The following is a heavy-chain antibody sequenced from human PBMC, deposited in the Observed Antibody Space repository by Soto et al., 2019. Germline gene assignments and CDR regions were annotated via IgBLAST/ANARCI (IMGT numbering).Heavy chain of an antibody. CDR3: ATGLSRYCRGGSCVILRY. Sequence: EVQLLESGGGLVQPGGSLRLSCAASGFTFSSYAMSWVRQAPGKGLEWVSAISGSGGSTYYADSVKGRFTISRDNSKNTLYLQMNSLRAEDTAVYYCATGLSRYCRGGSCVILRYWGQGTLVTVSS. V-gene: IGHV3-23*01. CDR2: ISGSGGST. D-gene: IGHD2-15*01. J-gene: IGHJ4*02. CDR1: GFTFSSYA.